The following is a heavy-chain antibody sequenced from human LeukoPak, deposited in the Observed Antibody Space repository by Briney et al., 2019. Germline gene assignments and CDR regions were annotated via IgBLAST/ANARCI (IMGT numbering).Heavy chain of an antibody. CDR3: AKVGLASPSYYYYYMDV. J-gene: IGHJ6*03. D-gene: IGHD5-12*01. Sequence: GSLRLSCAASGFTFSSYSMNWVRQAPGKGLEWVSSISSSSSYIYYADSVKGRFTISRDNSKNTLYLQMNSLRAEDTAVYYCAKVGLASPSYYYYYMDVWGKGTTVTVSS. CDR2: ISSSSSYI. CDR1: GFTFSSYS. V-gene: IGHV3-21*04.